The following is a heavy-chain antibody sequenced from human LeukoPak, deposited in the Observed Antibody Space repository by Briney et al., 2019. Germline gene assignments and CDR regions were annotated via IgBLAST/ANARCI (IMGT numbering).Heavy chain of an antibody. J-gene: IGHJ4*02. V-gene: IGHV5-51*01. D-gene: IGHD4-17*01. Sequence: GESLKISCKGSGYSFSSYWIGWVRQMPGKGLEWMGTIYPGDSDTRYSPSFQGQVTISADKSICTAYLQWRSLKASDTAMYYCARQNGDTGDYWGQGTLVTVSS. CDR2: IYPGDSDT. CDR3: ARQNGDTGDY. CDR1: GYSFSSYW.